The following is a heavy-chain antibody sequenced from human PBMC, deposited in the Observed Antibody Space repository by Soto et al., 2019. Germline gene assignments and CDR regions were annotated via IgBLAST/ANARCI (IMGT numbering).Heavy chain of an antibody. CDR1: GLRFEQYV. V-gene: IGHV3-9*01. CDR2: VSPTGDTV. J-gene: IGHJ4*02. Sequence: VQVVASGGGLVQPGRCLRFSCAVSGLRFEQYVMHWVRQAPGKGLECVSTVSPTGDTVAYADSVEGRFTVSRDNAKNSLYLQMNSLKGDDTAFYYCLKDAPNGSIDDWGQGTLVTVSS. CDR3: LKDAPNGSIDD. D-gene: IGHD3-10*01.